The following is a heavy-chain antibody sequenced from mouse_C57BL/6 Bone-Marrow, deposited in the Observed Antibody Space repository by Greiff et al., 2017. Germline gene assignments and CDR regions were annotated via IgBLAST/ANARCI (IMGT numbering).Heavy chain of an antibody. CDR1: GYAFSSYW. D-gene: IGHD2-13*01. CDR3: ARCGDCSYYAMDY. CDR2: IYPGDGDT. Sequence: QVQLKESGAELVKPGASVKISCKASGYAFSSYWMHWVKQRPGKGLEWIGQIYPGDGDTNYNGKFKGKATLTADKSSSTAYMQLSSLTSEDSAVYFGARCGDCSYYAMDYWGQGTSVTVSS. J-gene: IGHJ4*01. V-gene: IGHV1-80*01.